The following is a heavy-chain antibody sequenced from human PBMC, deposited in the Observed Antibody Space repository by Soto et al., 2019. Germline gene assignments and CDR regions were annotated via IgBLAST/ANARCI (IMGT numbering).Heavy chain of an antibody. CDR3: AKDTPGEGAVAGTRGVLAYYFDY. Sequence: GGSLRLSCAASGFTFDDYAMHWVRQAPGKGLEWVSGISWNSGSIGYADSVKGRFTISRDNAKNSLYLQMNSLRAEDTALYYCAKDTPGEGAVAGTRGVLAYYFDYWGQGTLVTVSS. CDR2: ISWNSGSI. CDR1: GFTFDDYA. D-gene: IGHD6-19*01. V-gene: IGHV3-9*01. J-gene: IGHJ4*02.